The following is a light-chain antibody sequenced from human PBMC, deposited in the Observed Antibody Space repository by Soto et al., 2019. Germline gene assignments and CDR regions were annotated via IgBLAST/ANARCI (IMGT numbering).Light chain of an antibody. CDR2: DVS. Sequence: QSALTQPRSVSGSPAPAVTISCTGTSRDVVGYSYLSCYQQHQGKGPKLMIYDVSKRPSGVPDRCSGSKSANTATLSISGLQPEDDADYYCYSFAGNNTFYVFRTGTKV. CDR3: YSFAGNNTFYV. J-gene: IGLJ1*01. V-gene: IGLV2-11*01. CDR1: SRDVVGYSY.